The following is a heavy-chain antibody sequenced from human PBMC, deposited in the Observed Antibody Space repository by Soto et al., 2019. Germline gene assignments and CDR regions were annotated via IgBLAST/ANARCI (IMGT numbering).Heavy chain of an antibody. CDR1: GFTFDDYA. D-gene: IGHD6-6*01. Sequence: EVQLVESGGGLVQPGRSLRLSCAASGFTFDDYAMHWVRQAPGKGLEWVSSISWNSGSIGYADSVKGRFTISRDNAKNSLYLQMNSLRAEDTALYYCAKDPYSSSSGNLDYWGQGTLVTVSS. J-gene: IGHJ4*02. V-gene: IGHV3-9*01. CDR2: ISWNSGSI. CDR3: AKDPYSSSSGNLDY.